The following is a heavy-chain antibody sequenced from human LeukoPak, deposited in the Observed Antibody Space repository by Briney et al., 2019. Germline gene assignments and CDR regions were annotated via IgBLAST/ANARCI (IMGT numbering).Heavy chain of an antibody. D-gene: IGHD3-22*01. CDR2: IKQDGSEK. V-gene: IGHV3-7*01. CDR3: AREVMYHYYDSSGYSFDY. J-gene: IGHJ4*02. Sequence: GGSLRLSCAASGFTFSSYWMSWVRQAPGKGLEWVANIKQDGSEKYYVDSVKGRFTISRDNAKNSLYLQMNSLRAEDTAVYYCAREVMYHYYDSSGYSFDYWGQGTLVTVS. CDR1: GFTFSSYW.